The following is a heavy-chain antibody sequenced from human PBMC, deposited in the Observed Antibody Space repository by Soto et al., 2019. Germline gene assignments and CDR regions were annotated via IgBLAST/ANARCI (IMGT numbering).Heavy chain of an antibody. V-gene: IGHV1-46*03. D-gene: IGHD3-10*01. CDR1: GYTFTSYY. CDR3: ARGQGKYYYSSGNPRTNAFDI. Sequence: ASVKVSCKASGYTFTSYYMHWVRQAPGQGLEWMGIINPSGGSTSYAQKFQGRVTMTRDTSTSTVYMELSSLRSEDTAVYYCARGQGKYYYSSGNPRTNAFDIWGQGTMVTVSS. CDR2: INPSGGST. J-gene: IGHJ3*02.